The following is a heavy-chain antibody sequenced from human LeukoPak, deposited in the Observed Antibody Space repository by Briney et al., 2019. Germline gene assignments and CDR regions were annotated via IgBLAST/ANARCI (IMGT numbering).Heavy chain of an antibody. CDR1: VINFRSNF. D-gene: IGHD1-26*01. CDR3: ARAATRVPGEPSVPYLYPYALDP. CDR2: ISHDGSVK. Sequence: GGSLRLSCAASVINFRSNFMHWVRQAPGKGLEWITIISHDGSVKNYADSVKGRFTLSRDNSRNTLDLQMNSLKVDDTAIYYCARAATRVPGEPSVPYLYPYALDPGRQGTRVTVSS. J-gene: IGHJ3*01. V-gene: IGHV3-30-3*01.